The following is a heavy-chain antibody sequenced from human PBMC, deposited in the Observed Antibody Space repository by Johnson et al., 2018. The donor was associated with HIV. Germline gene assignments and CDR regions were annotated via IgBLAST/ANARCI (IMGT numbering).Heavy chain of an antibody. CDR3: AREGGGSLDDAFDI. Sequence: EQLVESGGGLVQPGGSLRLSCAASGFTFSSYWMHWVRQAPGKGLVWVSGIHWTGGSTGYADSVKGRFTTSRDNAKNSLYLQMNSLRAEDTALYYCAREGGGSLDDAFDIWGQGTMVTVSS. CDR1: GFTFSSYW. CDR2: IHWTGGST. V-gene: IGHV3-74*01. D-gene: IGHD1-26*01. J-gene: IGHJ3*02.